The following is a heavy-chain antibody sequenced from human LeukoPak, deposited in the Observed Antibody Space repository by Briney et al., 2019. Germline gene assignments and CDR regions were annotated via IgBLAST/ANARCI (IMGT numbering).Heavy chain of an antibody. CDR3: AHSPRGNYGDY. Sequence: SGPTLLKPTQTLTLTCTFSGFSLSTSGVGVGWIRQPPGKALGWLALIYWNDDKRYSPSLKSRLTLTKAASKNQVVLTMTNMDPGDTATYYCAHSPRGNYGDYWGQGTLVTVSS. J-gene: IGHJ4*02. CDR2: IYWNDDK. V-gene: IGHV2-5*01. D-gene: IGHD4-11*01. CDR1: GFSLSTSGVG.